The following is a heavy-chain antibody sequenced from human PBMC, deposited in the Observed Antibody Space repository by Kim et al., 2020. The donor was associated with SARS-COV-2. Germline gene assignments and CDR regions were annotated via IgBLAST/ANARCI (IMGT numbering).Heavy chain of an antibody. V-gene: IGHV4-59*13. CDR1: GGSISNYY. CDR2: IYYSGST. CDR3: TRGMRPSPFIPFDP. J-gene: IGHJ5*02. D-gene: IGHD3-16*02. Sequence: SETLSLTCIVSGGSISNYYWSWIRQPPGKGLEWIGYIYYSGSTNYNPSLKSRVTISIDTSKNQFSLKLSSATAADTAIYYCTRGMRPSPFIPFDPWGQGTLVTVSS.